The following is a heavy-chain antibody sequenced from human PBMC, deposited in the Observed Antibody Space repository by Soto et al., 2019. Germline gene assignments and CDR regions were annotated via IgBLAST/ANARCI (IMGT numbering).Heavy chain of an antibody. Sequence: SGPTLVNPTQTLTLTCTFSGFSLSTSGMCVSWIRQPPGKALEWLARIDWDDDKYYSTSLKTRLTISKDTSKNQVVLTMTNMDPVDIATYYCARTNPGYSSAWFDHWGQGAQVTVSS. CDR3: ARTNPGYSSAWFDH. D-gene: IGHD6-25*01. J-gene: IGHJ5*02. CDR2: IDWDDDK. CDR1: GFSLSTSGMC. V-gene: IGHV2-70*11.